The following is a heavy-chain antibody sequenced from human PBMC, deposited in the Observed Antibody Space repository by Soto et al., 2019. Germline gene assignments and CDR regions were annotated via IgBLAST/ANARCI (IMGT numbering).Heavy chain of an antibody. D-gene: IGHD2-2*01. CDR1: GGTFSSYA. CDR2: IIPIFGTA. V-gene: IGHV1-69*13. J-gene: IGHJ5*02. Sequence: SVKVSCKASGGTFSSYAISWVRQAPGQGLEWMGGIIPIFGTANYAQKFQGRVTITADESTRTAYMELSSLRSEDTAVYYCAGLGYCSSTRCLETNWFDPWGQGTLVTVSS. CDR3: AGLGYCSSTRCLETNWFDP.